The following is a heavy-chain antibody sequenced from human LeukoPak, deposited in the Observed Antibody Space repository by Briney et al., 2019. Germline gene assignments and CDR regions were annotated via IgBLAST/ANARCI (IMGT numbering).Heavy chain of an antibody. V-gene: IGHV1-18*01. CDR1: GYTFTSYG. CDR2: TSAYNGNT. Sequence: ASVTVSCTASGYTFTSYGISWVRQAPGQGLEWMGWTSAYNGNTNYAQKFQGRVTMTTETSTSTAYMELRSLTSDDTAVYYCARDLPYSSSDRTPFDYWGQGTLVTVSA. J-gene: IGHJ4*02. D-gene: IGHD6-6*01. CDR3: ARDLPYSSSDRTPFDY.